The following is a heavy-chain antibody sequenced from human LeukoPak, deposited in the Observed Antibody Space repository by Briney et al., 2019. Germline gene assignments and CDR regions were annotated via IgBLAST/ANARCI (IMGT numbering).Heavy chain of an antibody. V-gene: IGHV1-69*04. Sequence: ASVKVSCKASGYTFTGYYMHWVRQAPGQGLEWMGRIIPILGIANYAQKFQGRVTITADKSTSTAYMELSSLRSEDTAVYYCAGVSDRGGVYYYYYYGMDVWGQGTTVTVSS. CDR3: AGVSDRGGVYYYYYYGMDV. D-gene: IGHD3-10*01. J-gene: IGHJ6*02. CDR1: GYTFTGYY. CDR2: IIPILGIA.